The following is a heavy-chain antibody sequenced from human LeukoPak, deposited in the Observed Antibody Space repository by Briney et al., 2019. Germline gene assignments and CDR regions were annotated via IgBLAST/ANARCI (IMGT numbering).Heavy chain of an antibody. J-gene: IGHJ4*02. V-gene: IGHV3-23*01. CDR2: IVGDGAS. Sequence: PGGSLTLSCAASDSTFRSHDMSWVRQTLEKGLEWVSSIVGDGASFYADSVRGRFTISRDKSQNILYLQMNSLRADDTAIYYCAKGPNFGSWRAVDYWGQGRLVTVSS. CDR3: AKGPNFGSWRAVDY. CDR1: DSTFRSHD. D-gene: IGHD3-10*01.